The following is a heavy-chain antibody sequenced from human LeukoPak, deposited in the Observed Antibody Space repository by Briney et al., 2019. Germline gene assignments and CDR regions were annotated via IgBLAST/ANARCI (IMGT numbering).Heavy chain of an antibody. V-gene: IGHV3-9*01. CDR3: AKLSGWYEFDY. D-gene: IGHD6-19*01. CDR1: GFTFDDYA. J-gene: IGHJ4*02. CDR2: ISWNSGSI. Sequence: PGGSLRLSCAASGFTFDDYAMHWVRRAPGKGLEWVSGISWNSGSIGYADSVKGRFTISRDNAKNSLYLQMNSLRAEDTALYYCAKLSGWYEFDYWGQGTLVTVSS.